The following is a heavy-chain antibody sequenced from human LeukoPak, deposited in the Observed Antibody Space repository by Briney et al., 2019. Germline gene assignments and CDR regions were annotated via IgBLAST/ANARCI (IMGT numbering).Heavy chain of an antibody. Sequence: GGSLRLSCAASGFSFSIYWMHWFRQAPGKGLVWVSRINDVGSTTNYADSVKGRFTISRDNAKNTLYLQMNSLRAEETAVYYCAGIGGNFYFDFWGQGALVTVAS. D-gene: IGHD1-7*01. CDR1: GFSFSIYW. J-gene: IGHJ4*02. V-gene: IGHV3-74*01. CDR2: INDVGSTT. CDR3: AGIGGNFYFDF.